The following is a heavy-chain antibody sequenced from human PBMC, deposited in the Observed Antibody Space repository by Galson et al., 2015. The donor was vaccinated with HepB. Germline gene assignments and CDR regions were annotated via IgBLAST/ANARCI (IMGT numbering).Heavy chain of an antibody. V-gene: IGHV4-31*03. D-gene: IGHD3-16*01. CDR3: ARGKRTFDY. Sequence: LSLTCTVSGGSISSSSYYWSWIRQHPGKGLEWIGYIYYSGTTYHNPSLSGRVTISVDTSKNQFSLNLSSVTAADTAVYYCARGKRTFDYWGQGTLVTVSS. CDR2: IYYSGTT. CDR1: GGSISSSSYY. J-gene: IGHJ4*02.